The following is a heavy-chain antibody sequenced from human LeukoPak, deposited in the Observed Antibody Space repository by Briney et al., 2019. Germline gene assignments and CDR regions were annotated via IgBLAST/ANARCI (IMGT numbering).Heavy chain of an antibody. V-gene: IGHV4-59*08. CDR3: ARHGTISSESYFDY. J-gene: IGHJ4*02. CDR1: GGSVSSYY. Sequence: SETLSLTCSVSGGSVSSYYWCWIRQSPGQGLEWIGYIHNSGRTNYNPSLKSRVTGFVDTSKNQVSLRLSSVTAAATAVYYCARHGTISSESYFDYWGQGALVSVSS. CDR2: IHNSGRT. D-gene: IGHD1-14*01.